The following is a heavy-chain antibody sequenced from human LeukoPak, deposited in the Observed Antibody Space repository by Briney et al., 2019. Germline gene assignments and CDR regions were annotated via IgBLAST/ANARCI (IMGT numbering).Heavy chain of an antibody. D-gene: IGHD4-17*01. J-gene: IGHJ4*02. CDR2: IHPNSGGT. V-gene: IGHV1-2*02. CDR3: ARGGVYGDFYFDY. CDR1: GYIFTGYY. Sequence: ASVKVSCKASGYIFTGYYIHWVRQAPGQGLEWMGWIHPNSGGTNYAQRFQGRVTMTRDTSISTAYMELSRLTYDDTAVYYCARGGVYGDFYFDYWGQGALVTVSS.